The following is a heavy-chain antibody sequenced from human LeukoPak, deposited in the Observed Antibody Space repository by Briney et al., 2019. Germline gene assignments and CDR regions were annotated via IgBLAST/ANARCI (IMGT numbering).Heavy chain of an antibody. CDR1: GFTSSSYA. D-gene: IGHD6-13*01. J-gene: IGHJ4*02. CDR3: AKGYSSVWYYFDS. Sequence: GGSLRLSCGASGFTSSSYAMTWVRQAPGKGLEWVSAISSAGSANYADSVKGRFTISRDNSKSTLDLQMNSLRAEDTAVYSCAKGYSSVWYYFDSWGQGTLVTVSS. V-gene: IGHV3-23*01. CDR2: ISSAGSA.